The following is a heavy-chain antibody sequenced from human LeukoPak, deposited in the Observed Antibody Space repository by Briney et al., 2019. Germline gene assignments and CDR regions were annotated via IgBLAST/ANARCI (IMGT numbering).Heavy chain of an antibody. V-gene: IGHV3-30*04. J-gene: IGHJ4*02. Sequence: GRSLRLSCAASGFTFSSYAMHWVRQAPGKGLEWVAVISYDGSNKYYADSVKGRFTISRDNSKNTLYLQMNSLRAEDAAVYYCARAPLDGPASFDHRGQGTLVTVSS. D-gene: IGHD5-24*01. CDR3: ARAPLDGPASFDH. CDR1: GFTFSSYA. CDR2: ISYDGSNK.